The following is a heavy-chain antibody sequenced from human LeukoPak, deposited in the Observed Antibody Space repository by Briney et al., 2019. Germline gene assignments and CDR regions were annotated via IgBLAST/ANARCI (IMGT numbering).Heavy chain of an antibody. CDR2: TSEDGSDT. CDR1: GFKFNDYW. V-gene: IGHV3-74*01. Sequence: GGSLRLSCAASGFKFNDYWMHWVRQGTGEAPECLSRTSEDGSDTFYADAAKGRFTASRDNANNTVYLQLTNVRPGDTAVYYCARGGYSGSYYRFSWGQGTVVTVAS. CDR3: ARGGYSGSYYRFS. D-gene: IGHD6-25*01. J-gene: IGHJ4*02.